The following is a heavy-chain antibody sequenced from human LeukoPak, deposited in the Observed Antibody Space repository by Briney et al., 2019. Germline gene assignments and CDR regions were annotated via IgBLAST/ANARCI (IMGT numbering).Heavy chain of an antibody. CDR2: IKPNGGGT. Sequence: ASVKVSCKSSGYTFIDSYIHWVRQAPGQGLEWMGWIKPNGGGTQYAQKFQDRVTMARDTSVSSTYMELSGLRSDDTAVYYCAREKPAVPGTYFDYWGQGSLVTVSS. J-gene: IGHJ4*02. D-gene: IGHD6-19*01. CDR1: GYTFIDSY. CDR3: AREKPAVPGTYFDY. V-gene: IGHV1-2*02.